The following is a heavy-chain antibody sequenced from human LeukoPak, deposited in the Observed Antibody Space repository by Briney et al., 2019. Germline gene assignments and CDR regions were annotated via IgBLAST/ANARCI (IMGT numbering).Heavy chain of an antibody. CDR3: ARTSDTSGRLYWCFDL. Sequence: GGSLRLSCAASGFTFSTYSMNWVRQAPGKGLEWVSFISTSSSYIYYADSVKGRFTISRDNAKNSLYLQMNSLRAEDTAVYYCARTSDTSGRLYWCFDLWGRGTLVTVSS. D-gene: IGHD3-22*01. V-gene: IGHV3-21*01. CDR1: GFTFSTYS. J-gene: IGHJ2*01. CDR2: ISTSSSYI.